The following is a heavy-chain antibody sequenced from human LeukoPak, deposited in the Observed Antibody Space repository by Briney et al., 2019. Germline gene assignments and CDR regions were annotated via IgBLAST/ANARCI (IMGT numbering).Heavy chain of an antibody. D-gene: IGHD3-22*01. CDR2: TSTRSKYI. J-gene: IGHJ4*02. CDR3: VRLRRNSDTSGFYYYYDF. V-gene: IGHV3-21*01. Sequence: GSLRLSCVASGYTFSSYSIKWVRHAPGKWLEWVSSTSTRSKYIYYADSVRGRFSISREDARDSLYLQMNSLRAEDTAVYFCVRLRRNSDTSGFYYYYDFWGQGTLVTVSS. CDR1: GYTFSSYS.